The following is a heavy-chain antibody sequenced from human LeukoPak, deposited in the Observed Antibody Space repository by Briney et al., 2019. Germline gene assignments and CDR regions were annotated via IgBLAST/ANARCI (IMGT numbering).Heavy chain of an antibody. J-gene: IGHJ3*02. V-gene: IGHV4-59*06. CDR3: ARDGALMVREVISAFDI. D-gene: IGHD3-10*01. CDR2: IYYSGST. Sequence: SETLSLTCTVSGGSISSYYWSWIRQPPGKGLEWIGYIYYSGSTYYNPSLKSRVTISVDTSKNQFSLKLSSVTAADTAVYYCARDGALMVREVISAFDIWGQGTMVTVSS. CDR1: GGSISSYY.